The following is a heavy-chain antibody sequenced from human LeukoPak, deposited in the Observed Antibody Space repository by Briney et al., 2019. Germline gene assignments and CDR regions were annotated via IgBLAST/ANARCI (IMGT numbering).Heavy chain of an antibody. CDR3: ARPAIEQQLVPFDY. Sequence: ASVKVSCKASGYTFTSYGISWVRQAPGQGLEWMGWISGYNHNTNYAQKLQGRVTITADESTSTAYMELSSLRSEDTAVYYCARPAIEQQLVPFDYWGQGTLVTVSS. CDR2: ISGYNHNT. V-gene: IGHV1-18*01. J-gene: IGHJ4*02. D-gene: IGHD6-13*01. CDR1: GYTFTSYG.